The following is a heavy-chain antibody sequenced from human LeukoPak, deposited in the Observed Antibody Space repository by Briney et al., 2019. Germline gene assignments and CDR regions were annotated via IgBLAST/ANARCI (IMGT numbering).Heavy chain of an antibody. CDR1: GFTFSNAW. Sequence: GGSLRLSCVASGFTFSNAWMSWVRQAPGKGLEWVGRSKTKTDGATTDYAAPVKGRFTISRDDSKNTLYLHMNSLKTEDTAVYYCTTSDYDPYWGQGTLVTVSS. J-gene: IGHJ4*02. D-gene: IGHD3-16*01. V-gene: IGHV3-15*01. CDR2: SKTKTDGATT. CDR3: TTSDYDPY.